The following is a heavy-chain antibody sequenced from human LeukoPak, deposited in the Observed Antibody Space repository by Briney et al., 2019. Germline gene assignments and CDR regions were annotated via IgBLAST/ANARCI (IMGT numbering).Heavy chain of an antibody. CDR1: GFTFGEYG. J-gene: IGHJ5*02. CDR3: AKDIHIGHGSGWPES. V-gene: IGHV3-43D*03. D-gene: IGHD6-19*01. Sequence: GGSLRLSCVGSGFTFGEYGMHWVRQVPGKGLEWVSHITWDGGSTYYAGSVKGRFTISRDNSKNSLYLQMNSLGAEDTALYYCAKDIHIGHGSGWPESWGQGTLVAVSS. CDR2: ITWDGGST.